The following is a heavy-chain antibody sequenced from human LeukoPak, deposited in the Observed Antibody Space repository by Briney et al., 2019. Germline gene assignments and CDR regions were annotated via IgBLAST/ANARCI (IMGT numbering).Heavy chain of an antibody. Sequence: GGSLRLSCAASGFTFSSYWMHWVRQAPGKGLVWVSRVNSDGSSTTYADSVKGRFTISRDNAKNTLYLQMNSLRAEDTAVYYCARGSTQYSSGWYGLDYWGRGTLVTVSS. CDR3: ARGSTQYSSGWYGLDY. CDR2: VNSDGSST. D-gene: IGHD6-19*01. V-gene: IGHV3-74*01. CDR1: GFTFSSYW. J-gene: IGHJ4*02.